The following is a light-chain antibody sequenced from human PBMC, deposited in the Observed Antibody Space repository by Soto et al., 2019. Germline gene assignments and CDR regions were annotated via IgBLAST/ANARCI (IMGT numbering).Light chain of an antibody. V-gene: IGKV1-9*01. CDR2: AAS. J-gene: IGKJ3*01. Sequence: DIQLTQSPSFLSASVGDRVTITCRASQGISSYLAWYQQKPGKAPKLLIYAASTLQSGVPSRFSGSGSGTEFTLTISSLQPEDCATYCCQQLNSSSFTFGPGTKVDI. CDR3: QQLNSSSFT. CDR1: QGISSY.